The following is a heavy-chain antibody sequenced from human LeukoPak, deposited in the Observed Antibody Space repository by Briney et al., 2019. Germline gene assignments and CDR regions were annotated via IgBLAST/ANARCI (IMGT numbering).Heavy chain of an antibody. CDR1: GYSISSGYY. CDR2: IYHSGT. CDR3: ARDRPGGNSVDFDY. Sequence: SETLSLACTVSGYSISSGYYWGWIRQPPGKALEWIGSIYHSGTYYNPSLKSRVTLSVDTSKNQFSLKLSSVTAADTAVYYCARDRPGGNSVDFDYWGQGTLVTVSS. V-gene: IGHV4-38-2*02. J-gene: IGHJ4*02. D-gene: IGHD4-23*01.